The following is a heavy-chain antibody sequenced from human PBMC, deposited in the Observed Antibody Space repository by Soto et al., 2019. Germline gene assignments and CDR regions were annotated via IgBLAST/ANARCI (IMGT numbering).Heavy chain of an antibody. CDR3: TKRSDSGSYSWSFDH. D-gene: IGHD3-10*01. J-gene: IGHJ4*02. Sequence: EVRLLESGGGLVQPGGSLRLSCAASGFNFRTYAMTWVRQAPGKGLEWVSGMSGSGDRTYYADSLQGRFTISRDNSKNTLYLEMNSLGAEDTALYYCTKRSDSGSYSWSFDHWGQGTLVTVS. CDR2: MSGSGDRT. CDR1: GFNFRTYA. V-gene: IGHV3-23*01.